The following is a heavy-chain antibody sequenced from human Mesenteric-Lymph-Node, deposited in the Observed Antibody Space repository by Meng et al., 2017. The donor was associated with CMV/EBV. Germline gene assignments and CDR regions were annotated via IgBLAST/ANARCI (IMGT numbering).Heavy chain of an antibody. V-gene: IGHV4/OR15-8*02. CDR1: GGSISTNNW. Sequence: SETLSLTCSVSGGSISTNNWWAWVRQSPGQGLEWIGEVYHIGDTNYNPSLQSRVTISIDKSKNLFSLELSSVTAADTAVYYCARVGGQQLVRFIDYWGQGTLVTVSS. CDR3: ARVGGQQLVRFIDY. D-gene: IGHD6-13*01. J-gene: IGHJ4*02. CDR2: VYHIGDT.